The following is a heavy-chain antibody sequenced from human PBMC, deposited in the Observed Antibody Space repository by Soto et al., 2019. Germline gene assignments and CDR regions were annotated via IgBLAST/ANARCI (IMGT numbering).Heavy chain of an antibody. V-gene: IGHV2-5*02. CDR2: IYWDDSK. D-gene: IGHD1-26*01. Sequence: QITLKESGPTLVKPTQALTLTCTFSGFSLTTDRVGVGWIRQPPGEDLEWLAVIYWDDSKTYRPSLESRLTITKDTSKNQVALTMTNMDSLDTVTYYCAHAYGGRSLYWGQGTLVTVSS. CDR1: GFSLTTDRVG. CDR3: AHAYGGRSLY. J-gene: IGHJ4*02.